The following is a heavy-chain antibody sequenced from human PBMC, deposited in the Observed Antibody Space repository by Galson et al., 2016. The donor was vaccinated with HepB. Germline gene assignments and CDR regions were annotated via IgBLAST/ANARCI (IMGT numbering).Heavy chain of an antibody. Sequence: SLRLSCAASGFTFSSYWMNWVRQAPGKGLEWVANTNQDGSEKYYVDSVKGRFIISRDNAKNSLYLQMNSLRTEETAVHYCAKELYSYGPEAHFDYWGQGTLVTVSS. CDR2: TNQDGSEK. J-gene: IGHJ4*02. CDR1: GFTFSSYW. CDR3: AKELYSYGPEAHFDY. D-gene: IGHD5-18*01. V-gene: IGHV3-7*05.